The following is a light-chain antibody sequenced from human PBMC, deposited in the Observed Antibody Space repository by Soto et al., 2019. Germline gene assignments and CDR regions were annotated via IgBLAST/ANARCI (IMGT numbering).Light chain of an antibody. CDR3: QQTYRTLDS. CDR2: NAS. V-gene: IGKV1-39*01. CDR1: QSIRTY. J-gene: IGKJ2*03. Sequence: DIQVTQSPSSLSASVGDRVTITCRASQSIRTYLNWYQERPGKPPKLLIHNASTLQSGVPSRFSGSGSGTYFTLTISSLQPEDFATYYCQQTYRTLDSFGQGTKLEIK.